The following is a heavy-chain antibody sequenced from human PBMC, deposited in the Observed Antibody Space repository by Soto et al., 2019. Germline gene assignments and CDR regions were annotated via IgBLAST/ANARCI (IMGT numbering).Heavy chain of an antibody. D-gene: IGHD3-3*01. CDR2: IYYSGST. V-gene: IGHV4-59*01. CDR3: ARGRGDFWSGYVDYYYYMDV. J-gene: IGHJ6*03. CDR1: GGPISSYY. Sequence: PSETLSLTCTVSGGPISSYYWSWIRQPPGKGLEWIGYIYYSGSTNYNPSLKSRVTISVDTSKNQFSLKLSSVTAADTAVYYCARGRGDFWSGYVDYYYYMDVWGKGTTVTVSS.